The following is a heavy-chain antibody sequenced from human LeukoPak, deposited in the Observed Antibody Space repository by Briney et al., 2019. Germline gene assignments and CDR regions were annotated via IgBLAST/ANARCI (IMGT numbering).Heavy chain of an antibody. CDR2: IIPIFGTA. V-gene: IGHV1-69*05. CDR1: RGTFSSYA. D-gene: IGHD5-24*01. J-gene: IGHJ4*02. CDR3: ASRDGYNFNSFDY. Sequence: SVKVSCKASRGTFSSYAISWVRQAPGQGLEWMGGIIPIFGTANYAQKFQGRVTITTDESTSTAYMELSSLRSEDTAVYYCASRDGYNFNSFDYWGQGTLVTVSS.